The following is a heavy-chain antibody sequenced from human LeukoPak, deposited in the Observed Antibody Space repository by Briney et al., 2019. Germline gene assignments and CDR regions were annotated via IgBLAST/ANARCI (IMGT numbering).Heavy chain of an antibody. Sequence: SETLSLTCTVSGGSIRSSSYYWGWIRQPPGKGLEWIGSIYYSGSTYYNPSLKSRVTISVDTSKNQFSLKLSSVIAADTAVYYCARVDWLANHYYYMDVWGKGTTVTVSS. CDR1: GGSIRSSSYY. D-gene: IGHD2-21*01. CDR2: IYYSGST. CDR3: ARVDWLANHYYYMDV. J-gene: IGHJ6*03. V-gene: IGHV4-39*01.